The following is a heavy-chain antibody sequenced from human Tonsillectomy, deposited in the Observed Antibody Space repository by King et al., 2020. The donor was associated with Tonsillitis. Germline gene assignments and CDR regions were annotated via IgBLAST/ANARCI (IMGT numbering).Heavy chain of an antibody. Sequence: VQLVESGGGLVQPGGSLRLSCAASGFTFSSYAMSWVCQAPGKGLEWVSGISNSGGNTYYADSVKGRLTISRDNSKNTLYLQMNSLRAGDTAAYYCAKDGHSSGWYYFDYWGQGTLVTVSS. CDR3: AKDGHSSGWYYFDY. V-gene: IGHV3-23*04. CDR2: ISNSGGNT. D-gene: IGHD6-19*01. J-gene: IGHJ4*02. CDR1: GFTFSSYA.